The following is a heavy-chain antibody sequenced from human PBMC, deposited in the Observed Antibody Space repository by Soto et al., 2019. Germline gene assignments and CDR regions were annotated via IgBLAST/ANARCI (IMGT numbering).Heavy chain of an antibody. Sequence: QVQLVQSGAEVKKPGSSVKVSCKASGGTFSSYAISWVRQAPGQGLEWMGGIIPIFGTANYAQKFQGRVTINADEAVSAAYMELSSLRSEDTALYYWARASVRGAREYWYFDLWGRGTLVTVAS. V-gene: IGHV1-69*12. CDR1: GGTFSSYA. CDR2: IIPIFGTA. D-gene: IGHD3-10*01. CDR3: ARASVRGAREYWYFDL. J-gene: IGHJ2*01.